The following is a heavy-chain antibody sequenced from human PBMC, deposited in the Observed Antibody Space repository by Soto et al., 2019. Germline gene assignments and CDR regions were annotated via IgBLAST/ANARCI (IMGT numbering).Heavy chain of an antibody. Sequence: ASVKVSCKVSGYTLTELSMHWVRQAPGKGLEWMGGFDPEDGETIYAQKFQGRVTMTEDTSTDTAYMELSSPRSEDTAVYYCATSYYDFWSGFFDPWGQGTLVTVSS. D-gene: IGHD3-3*01. CDR3: ATSYYDFWSGFFDP. V-gene: IGHV1-24*01. J-gene: IGHJ5*02. CDR1: GYTLTELS. CDR2: FDPEDGET.